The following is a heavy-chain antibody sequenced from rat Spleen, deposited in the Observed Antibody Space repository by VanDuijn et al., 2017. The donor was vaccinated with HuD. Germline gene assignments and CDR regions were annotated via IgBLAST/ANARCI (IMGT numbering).Heavy chain of an antibody. CDR2: ISYDGSST. D-gene: IGHD1-1*01. CDR3: TRGGYYRY. Sequence: EVQLVESGGGLVQPGRSMKLSCAASGLSFSNYDMAWVRQAPKKDLEWVATISYDGSSTYYRDSVRARFTISRDNTKSTLYLHMNSLRSEDTATYYCTRGGYYRYWGQGVMVTVSS. V-gene: IGHV5-7*01. J-gene: IGHJ2*01. CDR1: GLSFSNYD.